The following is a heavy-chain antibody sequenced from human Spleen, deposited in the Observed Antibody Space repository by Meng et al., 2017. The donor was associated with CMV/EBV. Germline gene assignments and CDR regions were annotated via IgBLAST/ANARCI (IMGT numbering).Heavy chain of an antibody. CDR2: IDTEGGSI. D-gene: IGHD2-2*01. Sequence: GGSLRLSCAASGFTFSNYWMHWVRQAPGKGLEWVSRIDTEGGSIRYADSVKGRFTISRDNAKNTLSLQMNSLRVEDTAVYYCARDTLVVEPAARYYYGMDVWGQGTTVTVSS. CDR3: ARDTLVVEPAARYYYGMDV. V-gene: IGHV3-74*01. CDR1: GFTFSNYW. J-gene: IGHJ6*02.